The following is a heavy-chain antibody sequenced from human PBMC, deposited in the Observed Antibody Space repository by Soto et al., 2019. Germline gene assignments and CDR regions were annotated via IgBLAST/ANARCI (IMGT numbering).Heavy chain of an antibody. V-gene: IGHV3-30*18. CDR3: AKDAAVAFDI. CDR2: MSFDGSNE. D-gene: IGHD2-15*01. J-gene: IGHJ3*02. CDR1: GFTISNYG. Sequence: QVHLVESEGGVVQPGRSLRLSCAASGFTISNYGMHWVRQAPGKGLEWLAVMSFDGSNEYYADSVQGRLTISRDNSKNTLYLQMNSLRTEDTAVYHCAKDAAVAFDIWGQGTMVTVSS.